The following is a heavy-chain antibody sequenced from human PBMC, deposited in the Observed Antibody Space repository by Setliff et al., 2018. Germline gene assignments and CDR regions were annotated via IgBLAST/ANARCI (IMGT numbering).Heavy chain of an antibody. Sequence: PSETLSLTCAVYGGSFSGYQWSWIRQPPGKGLEWIGEINHSGSTNYNPSLKSRVSISVEKSKNQFSLKLTSATAADTAVYYCARAQVVFAISAPVWYFEVWGRGTQVTVSS. CDR3: ARAQVVFAISAPVWYFEV. V-gene: IGHV4-34*01. CDR1: GGSFSGYQ. CDR2: INHSGST. D-gene: IGHD2-21*01. J-gene: IGHJ2*01.